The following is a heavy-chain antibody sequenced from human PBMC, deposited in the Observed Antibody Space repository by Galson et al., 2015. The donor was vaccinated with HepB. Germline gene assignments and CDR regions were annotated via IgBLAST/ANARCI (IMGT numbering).Heavy chain of an antibody. CDR3: ARDQRTLSRDGYNTPGY. CDR2: INPSGGST. D-gene: IGHD5-24*01. J-gene: IGHJ4*02. Sequence: SVKVSCKASGYTFTSYYMHWVRQAPGQGLEWMGIINPSGGSTSYAQKFQGRVTMTRDTSTSTVYMELSSLRSEDTAVYYCARDQRTLSRDGYNTPGYWGQGTLVTVSS. V-gene: IGHV1-46*01. CDR1: GYTFTSYY.